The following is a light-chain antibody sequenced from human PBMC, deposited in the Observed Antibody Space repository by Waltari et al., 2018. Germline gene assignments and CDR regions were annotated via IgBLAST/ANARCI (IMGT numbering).Light chain of an antibody. V-gene: IGKV1-39*01. J-gene: IGKJ4*01. CDR3: QQSYRTPPLT. Sequence: DIQMTQSPSSLSASVGDRLPITCRTSQSISGYLNWYQQKPGKAPKVLIYAKPSLQSGVPSRFSGSGSGTDFTLTITSLQPEDFATYYCQQSYRTPPLTFGGGTKVEIK. CDR1: QSISGY. CDR2: AKP.